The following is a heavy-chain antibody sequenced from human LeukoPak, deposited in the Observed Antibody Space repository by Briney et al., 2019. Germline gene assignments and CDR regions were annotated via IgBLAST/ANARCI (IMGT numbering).Heavy chain of an antibody. CDR3: ATKYQLPYGMDV. D-gene: IGHD2-2*01. V-gene: IGHV1-69*13. CDR2: IIPIFGTP. Sequence: ASVKVSCKASGGIFSNYVISWVRQAPGQGLEWMGGIIPIFGTPNYAQRFQGRVTLTADESTRTAYMELSSLRSEDTAVYYCATKYQLPYGMDVWGQGTTVTVSS. J-gene: IGHJ6*02. CDR1: GGIFSNYV.